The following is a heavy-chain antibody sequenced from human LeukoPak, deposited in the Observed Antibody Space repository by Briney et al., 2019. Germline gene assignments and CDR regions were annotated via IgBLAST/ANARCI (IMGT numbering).Heavy chain of an antibody. V-gene: IGHV3-48*03. CDR2: ISSSGSTI. Sequence: PEGSLRLSCAASGFTFSSYEMNWVRQAPGKGLEWVSYISSSGSTIYYADSVKGRFTISRDNAKNSLYLQMNSLRAEDTAVYYCARENGDYPFDYWGQGTLVTVSS. CDR3: ARENGDYPFDY. D-gene: IGHD4-17*01. J-gene: IGHJ4*02. CDR1: GFTFSSYE.